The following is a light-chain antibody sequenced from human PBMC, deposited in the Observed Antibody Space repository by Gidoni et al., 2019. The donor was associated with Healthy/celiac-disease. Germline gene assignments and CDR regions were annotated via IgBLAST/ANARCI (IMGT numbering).Light chain of an antibody. Sequence: IVMTQSPATLSVSPGERATLSCRASQSVSSNLAWYQQKPGQAPRLLIYGASTRATGIPARFSGSGSGTEFTLTISSLQSEDFAVYYCQQYNNWPPNTFXQXTKLXIK. CDR1: QSVSSN. CDR2: GAS. V-gene: IGKV3-15*01. J-gene: IGKJ2*01. CDR3: QQYNNWPPNT.